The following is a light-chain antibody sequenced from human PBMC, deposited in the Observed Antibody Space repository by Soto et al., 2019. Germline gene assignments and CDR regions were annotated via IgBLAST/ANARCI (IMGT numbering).Light chain of an antibody. J-gene: IGKJ2*01. CDR3: QQYNSYPYT. CDR1: QSISSW. CDR2: DAS. V-gene: IGKV1-5*01. Sequence: DIQMTQSPSTLSASVGDRVTITCRASQSISSWLAWYQQKPGKAPKLLIHDASSLESGVPSRFSGSGSGTEFTLTISSLQPDDFATYYCQQYNSYPYTFGQGPRWIS.